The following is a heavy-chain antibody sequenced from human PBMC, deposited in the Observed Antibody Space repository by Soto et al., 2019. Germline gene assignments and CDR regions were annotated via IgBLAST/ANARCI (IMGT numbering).Heavy chain of an antibody. CDR2: TYYRSKWYN. J-gene: IGHJ6*03. V-gene: IGHV6-1*01. D-gene: IGHD6-6*01. CDR3: ARDRGRVAARHKYYYYMDV. Sequence: SQTLSLTCAISGDSVSSNSAAWNWIRPSPSRGLEWLGRTYYRSKWYNDYAVPVKSRITINPDTSKNQFSLQLNSVTPEDTAVYYCARDRGRVAARHKYYYYMDVWGKGTTVTVSS. CDR1: GDSVSSNSAA.